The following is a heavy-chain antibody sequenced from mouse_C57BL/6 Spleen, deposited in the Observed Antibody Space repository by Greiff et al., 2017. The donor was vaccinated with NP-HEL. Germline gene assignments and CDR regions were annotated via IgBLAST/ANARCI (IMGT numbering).Heavy chain of an antibody. Sequence: VQLQQSGPVLVKPGASVKMSCKASGYTFTDYYMNWVKQSHGKSLEWIGVINPYNGGTSYNQKFKGKATLTVDKSSSTAYMELNSLTSEDSAVYYCARRAGTDFFFDYWGQGTTLTVSS. V-gene: IGHV1-19*01. CDR3: ARRAGTDFFFDY. D-gene: IGHD4-1*01. CDR1: GYTFTDYY. CDR2: INPYNGGT. J-gene: IGHJ2*01.